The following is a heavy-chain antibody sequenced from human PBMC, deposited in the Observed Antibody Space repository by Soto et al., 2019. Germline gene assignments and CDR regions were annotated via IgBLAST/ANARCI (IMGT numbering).Heavy chain of an antibody. CDR2: IYPGDSDT. J-gene: IGHJ4*02. V-gene: IGHV5-51*01. CDR3: ARLEWGYGNIMDY. Sequence: GESRKISCKCSGYSFTSYWIGWVRQMPGKGLEWMGIIYPGDSDTRYSPSFQGQVTISADKSISTTYLQWSSLKASDTAMYYCARLEWGYGNIMDYWGQGTLVTVSS. CDR1: GYSFTSYW. D-gene: IGHD3-16*01.